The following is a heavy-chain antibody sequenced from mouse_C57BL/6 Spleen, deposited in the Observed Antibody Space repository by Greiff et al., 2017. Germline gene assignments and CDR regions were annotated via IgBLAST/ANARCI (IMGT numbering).Heavy chain of an antibody. D-gene: IGHD2-5*01. J-gene: IGHJ1*03. Sequence: QVHVKQSGAELVKPGASVKLSCKASGYTFTSYWMHWVKQRPGRGLEWIGRIDPNSGGTKYNEKFKSKATLTVDKPSSTAYMQLSSLTSEDSAVDFCARKGDSNWYFDVWGTGTTVTVSS. V-gene: IGHV1-72*01. CDR1: GYTFTSYW. CDR2: IDPNSGGT. CDR3: ARKGDSNWYFDV.